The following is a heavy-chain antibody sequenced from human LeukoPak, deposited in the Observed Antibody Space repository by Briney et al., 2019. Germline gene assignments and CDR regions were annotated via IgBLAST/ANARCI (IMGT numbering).Heavy chain of an antibody. D-gene: IGHD5-12*01. Sequence: PGGSLRLSCAASGFTFSDYYMSWIRQAPGKGLEWVSYISSSGSTIYYADSVKGRFTISRDNAKNSLYLQMNSLRAEDTAVYYCAAAPVATPIGFDPWGQGTLVTVSS. CDR2: ISSSGSTI. J-gene: IGHJ5*02. V-gene: IGHV3-11*01. CDR1: GFTFSDYY. CDR3: AAAPVATPIGFDP.